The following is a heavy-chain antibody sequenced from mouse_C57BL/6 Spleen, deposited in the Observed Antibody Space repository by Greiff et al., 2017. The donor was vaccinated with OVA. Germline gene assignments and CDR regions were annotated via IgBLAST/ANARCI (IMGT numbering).Heavy chain of an antibody. CDR3: ARAYGGYYYDY. V-gene: IGHV1-66*01. J-gene: IGHJ2*01. CDR2: IYPGSGNT. Sequence: QVQLQQSGPELVKPGASVKISCKASGYSFTSYYIHWVKQRPGQGLEWIGWIYPGSGNTKYNEKFKGKATLTADTSSSTAYMQLSSLTSEDSAVYYCARAYGGYYYDYWGQGTTLTVSS. CDR1: GYSFTSYY. D-gene: IGHD1-1*02.